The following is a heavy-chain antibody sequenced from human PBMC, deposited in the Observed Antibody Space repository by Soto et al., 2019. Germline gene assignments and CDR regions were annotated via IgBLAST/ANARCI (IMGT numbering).Heavy chain of an antibody. CDR1: GFTFSSYA. J-gene: IGHJ3*02. V-gene: IGHV3-23*01. CDR2: ISGSGGST. D-gene: IGHD3-22*01. Sequence: EVQLLESGGGLVQPGGSLRLSCAASGFTFSSYAMSWVRQAPGKGLEWVSAISGSGGSTYYADSVKGRFTISRDNSKNTLYLQMNSLRADDTAVYYCATLDYDSSGYDAFDIWGQGTMVTVSS. CDR3: ATLDYDSSGYDAFDI.